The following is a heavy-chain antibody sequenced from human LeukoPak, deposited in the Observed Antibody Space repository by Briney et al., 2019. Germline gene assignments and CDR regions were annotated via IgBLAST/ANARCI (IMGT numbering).Heavy chain of an antibody. V-gene: IGHV3-23*01. CDR3: ACITIFGVASY. J-gene: IGHJ4*02. CDR1: GFTFNNYA. D-gene: IGHD3-3*01. Sequence: GGSLRLSCAASGFTFNNYAMTWVRQAPGKGLEWVSGITAGGDNTFYADSVKGRFTISRDNSKNTLYLQMNSLRAEDTAVYYCACITIFGVASYWGQGTLVTVSS. CDR2: ITAGGDNT.